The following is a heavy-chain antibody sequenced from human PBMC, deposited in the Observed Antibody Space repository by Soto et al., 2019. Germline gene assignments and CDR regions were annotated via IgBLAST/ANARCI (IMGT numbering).Heavy chain of an antibody. V-gene: IGHV3-48*02. CDR2: ITSDTKTI. CDR1: GFNFSVYS. D-gene: IGHD6-19*01. CDR3: ARSVEGHFDY. J-gene: IGHJ4*02. Sequence: EVQLVESGGALVQRGGSLRLSCVASGFNFSVYSMNWVRQAPGKGLEWFSYITSDTKTIKYADSVKGRFTISRDNAKNSVYLQMNSLRDEDTAVYYCARSVEGHFDYWGQGTVVTVSS.